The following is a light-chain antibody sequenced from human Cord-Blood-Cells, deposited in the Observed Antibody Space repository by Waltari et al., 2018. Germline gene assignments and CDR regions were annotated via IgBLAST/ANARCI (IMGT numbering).Light chain of an antibody. V-gene: IGKV1-27*01. CDR3: QKYNSAPRT. J-gene: IGKJ1*01. CDR1: QGISYY. CDR2: AAS. Sequence: DIQMTQSPSSLSASVGDRVTITCRASQGISYYLAWYQQKPGKVPKLLIYAASTLQSGVPSRFCGSGSGTDFTLTISSLQPEDVATYYCQKYNSAPRTFGQGTKVEIK.